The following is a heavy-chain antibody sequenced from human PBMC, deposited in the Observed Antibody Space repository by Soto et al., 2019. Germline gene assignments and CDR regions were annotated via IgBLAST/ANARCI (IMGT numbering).Heavy chain of an antibody. J-gene: IGHJ4*02. CDR2: ISTDGSST. V-gene: IGHV3-74*01. CDR1: GFTFSNYW. Sequence: EVQLVESGGGLVQPGGSLRLSCAASGFTFSNYWMHWVRQGPGKGLVWVSRISTDGSSTNYADSVKGRFTISRDNANSTLNLQMNIKSAEDKAADYCSRATGSNDPFDYWGQGSLVTVSS. CDR3: SRATGSNDPFDY. D-gene: IGHD2-2*01.